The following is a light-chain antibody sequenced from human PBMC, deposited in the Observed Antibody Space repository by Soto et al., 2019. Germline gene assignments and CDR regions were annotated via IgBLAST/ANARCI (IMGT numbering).Light chain of an antibody. CDR3: SSYTTSYFYV. CDR1: GRDIGAYNY. Sequence: QSVLTQPASVSGSPGQSITISCTGSGRDIGAYNYVSWYQQHPGKAPKLIIYGVKNRPSGVSNRFSASKSAFTASLTISGLQVEDEADYYCSSYTTSYFYVFGPGTKVTVL. J-gene: IGLJ1*01. CDR2: GVK. V-gene: IGLV2-14*01.